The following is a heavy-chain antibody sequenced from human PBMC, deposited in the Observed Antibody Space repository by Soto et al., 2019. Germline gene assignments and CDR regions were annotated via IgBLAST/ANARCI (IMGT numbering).Heavy chain of an antibody. CDR1: GFTFSSYD. V-gene: IGHV3-23*01. CDR2: ISGSGGST. J-gene: IGHJ4*02. Sequence: GGSLRLSCEASGFTFSSYDMNWVRQAPGKGLEWVSAISGSGGSTYYADSVKGRFTISRDNSKNTLYLQMNSLRAEDTAVYYLAKGRVDYSSYRVFGRWGQGTLVNVS. D-gene: IGHD4-4*01. CDR3: AKGRVDYSSYRVFGR.